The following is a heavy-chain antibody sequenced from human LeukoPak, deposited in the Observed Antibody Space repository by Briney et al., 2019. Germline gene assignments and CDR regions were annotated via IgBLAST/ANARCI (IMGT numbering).Heavy chain of an antibody. CDR1: GYMFTRHY. J-gene: IGHJ6*03. CDR2: INPDSGGT. D-gene: IGHD2-15*01. Sequence: GASVKVSCKPSGYMFTRHYIHWVRQAPGQGLEWMGWINPDSGGTKYAQKFQGRVTLTRDTSISTAYMELSSLKASDTAMYYCARRGPDCSGGSCYSGEAYYYYMDVWGKGTTVTVSS. CDR3: ARRGPDCSGGSCYSGEAYYYYMDV. V-gene: IGHV1-2*02.